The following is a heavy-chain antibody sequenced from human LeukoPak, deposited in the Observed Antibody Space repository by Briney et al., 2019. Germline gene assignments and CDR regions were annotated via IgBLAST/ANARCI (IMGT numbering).Heavy chain of an antibody. Sequence: SETLSLTCIVSGGSISNFYWTWIRQSAERGLEWIGRIHATGSTRYNPSLESRITLSVDTSNRQLYLKLDSVTAADTAVYYCARDRGSGWAFVDSWGQGILVTVSS. D-gene: IGHD6-19*01. CDR1: GGSISNFY. V-gene: IGHV4-4*07. CDR3: ARDRGSGWAFVDS. CDR2: IHATGST. J-gene: IGHJ4*02.